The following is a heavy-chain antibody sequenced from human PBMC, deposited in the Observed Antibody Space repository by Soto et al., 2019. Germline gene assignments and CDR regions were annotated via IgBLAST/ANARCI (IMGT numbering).Heavy chain of an antibody. Sequence: GESLKISCKGSGYSFTSSWIAWVRQMPGKGLEWMGIIYPGDSGTRYSPSFQGQVTISADKSISTAYLQWSSLKASDTAMYYCERNGGGSSNWLDYWGQGTLVTVSS. CDR3: ERNGGGSSNWLDY. J-gene: IGHJ4*02. V-gene: IGHV5-51*01. D-gene: IGHD1-26*01. CDR2: IYPGDSGT. CDR1: GYSFTSSW.